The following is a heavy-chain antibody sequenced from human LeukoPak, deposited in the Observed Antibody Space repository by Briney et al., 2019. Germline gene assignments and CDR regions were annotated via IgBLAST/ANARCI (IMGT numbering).Heavy chain of an antibody. CDR2: ISGSGGST. V-gene: IGHV3-23*01. CDR3: AKDRYNGTPLLYYYYYYMDV. Sequence: GGSLRLSCAASGFTFSSYAMSWVRQAPGKGLEWVSAISGSGGSTYYADSVKGRFTISRDNSKNTLYLQMNSLRAEDTAVYYCAKDRYNGTPLLYYYYYYMDVWGKGTTVTVSS. CDR1: GFTFSSYA. J-gene: IGHJ6*03. D-gene: IGHD3-16*02.